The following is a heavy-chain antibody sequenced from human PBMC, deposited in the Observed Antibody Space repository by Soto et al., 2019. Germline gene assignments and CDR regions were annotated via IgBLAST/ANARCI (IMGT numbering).Heavy chain of an antibody. V-gene: IGHV3-73*01. CDR1: GFTFSGSA. J-gene: IGHJ6*03. CDR2: IRSKANSYAT. Sequence: PGGSLRLSCAASGFTFSGSAMHWVRQASGKGLEWVGRIRSKANSYATAYAASVKGRFTISRDDSKNTAYLQMNSLKTEDTAVYYCTRSLCDFWSGSSPNYYYYYMDVWGKGTTVTVSS. D-gene: IGHD3-3*01. CDR3: TRSLCDFWSGSSPNYYYYYMDV.